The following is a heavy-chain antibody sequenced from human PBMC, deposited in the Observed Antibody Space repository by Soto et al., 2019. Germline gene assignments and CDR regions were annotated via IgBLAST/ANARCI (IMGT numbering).Heavy chain of an antibody. D-gene: IGHD3-16*01. J-gene: IGHJ3*02. Sequence: LRLSCVASGFPFSSYAMSWVRHTPGKGLEWVSGISGSGGRTYYADSVKGRFTISRDNSNNTLSLQMHILRVEDTAVYFCAKGGYYSLFDIWGQGTVVTVSS. CDR2: ISGSGGRT. V-gene: IGHV3-23*01. CDR1: GFPFSSYA. CDR3: AKGGYYSLFDI.